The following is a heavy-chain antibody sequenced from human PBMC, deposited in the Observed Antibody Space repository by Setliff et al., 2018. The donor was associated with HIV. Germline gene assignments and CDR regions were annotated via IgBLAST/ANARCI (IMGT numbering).Heavy chain of an antibody. J-gene: IGHJ4*02. CDR3: AKGAGPTTLAEPFDS. CDR2: IWYDGSIE. CDR1: EFTFSSYA. V-gene: IGHV3-33*08. D-gene: IGHD1-26*01. Sequence: GWSLRLSCAASEFTFSSYAMHWVRQAAGKGLEWVAVIWYDGSIEYYIDSVKGRFTISRDNSKSTLYLQMTNLRAEDTALYFCAKGAGPTTLAEPFDSWGQGTLVTVSS.